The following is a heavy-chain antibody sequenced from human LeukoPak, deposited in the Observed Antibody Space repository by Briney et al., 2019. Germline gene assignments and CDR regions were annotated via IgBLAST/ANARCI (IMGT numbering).Heavy chain of an antibody. CDR1: GSTFSDYY. D-gene: IGHD3-22*01. CDR2: ISSSGSTI. V-gene: IGHV3-11*01. CDR3: ARDPPDSSGYNWFDP. Sequence: GGSLRLSCAASGSTFSDYYMSWIRQAPGKGLEWVSYISSSGSTIYYADSVKGRFTISRDNAKNSLYLQMNSLRAEDTAVYYCARDPPDSSGYNWFDPWGQGTLVTVSS. J-gene: IGHJ5*02.